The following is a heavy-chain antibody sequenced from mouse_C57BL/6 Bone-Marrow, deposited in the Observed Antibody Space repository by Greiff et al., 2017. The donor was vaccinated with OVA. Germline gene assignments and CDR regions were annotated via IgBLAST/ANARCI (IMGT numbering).Heavy chain of an antibody. Sequence: QVQLQQSGAELVRPGTSVKVSCKASGYAFTNYLIEWVKQRPGQGLEWIGVINPGSGGTNYNEKFKGKATLTADKSSSTAYMQLSSLTSEDSAVYVCARDYYGSSSPYAMDYWGQGTSVTVSS. J-gene: IGHJ4*01. V-gene: IGHV1-54*01. CDR2: INPGSGGT. D-gene: IGHD1-1*01. CDR3: ARDYYGSSSPYAMDY. CDR1: GYAFTNYL.